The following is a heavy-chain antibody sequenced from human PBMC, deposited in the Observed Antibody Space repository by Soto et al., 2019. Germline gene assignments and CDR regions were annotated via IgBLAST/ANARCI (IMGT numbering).Heavy chain of an antibody. Sequence: PSETLSLTCTVSGGSISSYYWSWIRQPPGKGLEWIGYIYYSGSTNYNPSLKSRVTISVYTSKNQFSLKLSSVTAADTAVYYCARGYSGYENGDKDYFDYWGQGTLVTVSS. J-gene: IGHJ4*02. CDR1: GGSISSYY. D-gene: IGHD5-12*01. CDR2: IYYSGST. V-gene: IGHV4-59*01. CDR3: ARGYSGYENGDKDYFDY.